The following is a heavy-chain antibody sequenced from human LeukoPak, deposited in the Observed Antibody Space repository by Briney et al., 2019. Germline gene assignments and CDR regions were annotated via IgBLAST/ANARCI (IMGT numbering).Heavy chain of an antibody. CDR1: GYTFTSYG. CDR3: ARDYYCTNGVCYLNWFDP. Sequence: ASVKVSCKASGYTFTSYGISWVRQAPGQGLEWMGWISAYNGNTNYAQKLQGRVTMTTDTSTSTAYMELRSPRSDDTAVYYCARDYYCTNGVCYLNWFDPWGQGTLVTVSS. V-gene: IGHV1-18*01. D-gene: IGHD2-8*01. CDR2: ISAYNGNT. J-gene: IGHJ5*02.